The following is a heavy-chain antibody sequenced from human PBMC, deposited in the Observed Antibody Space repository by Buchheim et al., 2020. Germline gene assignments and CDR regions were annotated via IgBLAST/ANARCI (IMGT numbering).Heavy chain of an antibody. V-gene: IGHV3-66*01. D-gene: IGHD3-9*01. CDR2: IYSGGGT. CDR3: ARDALPYDILTGYYNGWYFDL. J-gene: IGHJ2*01. Sequence: EVQLVESGGGLVQPGGSLRLSCAASGFTVSSNYMSWVRQAPGKGLEWVSAIYSGGGTYYADPVKGRFTISRDNSKNTLYLQMNSLRAEDTAVYYCARDALPYDILTGYYNGWYFDLWGRGTL. CDR1: GFTVSSNY.